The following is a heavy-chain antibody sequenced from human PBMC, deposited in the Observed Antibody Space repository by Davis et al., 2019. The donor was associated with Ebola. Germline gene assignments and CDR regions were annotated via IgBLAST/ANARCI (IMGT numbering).Heavy chain of an antibody. CDR2: TSSSSTYI. J-gene: IGHJ4*02. CDR1: GFTFSSYS. D-gene: IGHD1-26*01. Sequence: GESLKISCAASGFTFSSYSMNWVRQAPGKGLECVSSTSSSSTYIYYADSVKGRFTISRDNSKNTLCLEVNSLRAEATAVYYCAKDRSYRDKNFDYWGQGTLVTVSS. V-gene: IGHV3-21*04. CDR3: AKDRSYRDKNFDY.